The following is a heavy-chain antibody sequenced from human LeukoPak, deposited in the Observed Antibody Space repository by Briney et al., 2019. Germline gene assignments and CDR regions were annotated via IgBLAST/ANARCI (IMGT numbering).Heavy chain of an antibody. J-gene: IGHJ6*02. V-gene: IGHV1-69*04. CDR2: IIPILGIA. CDR1: GGTFSSYA. Sequence: ASVKVSCKASGGTFSSYAISWVRQAPGQGLEWMGRIIPILGIANYAQKFQGRVTITADKSTGTAYMELSSLRSEDTAVYYCAREHDYYGMDVWGQGTTVTVSS. CDR3: AREHDYYGMDV.